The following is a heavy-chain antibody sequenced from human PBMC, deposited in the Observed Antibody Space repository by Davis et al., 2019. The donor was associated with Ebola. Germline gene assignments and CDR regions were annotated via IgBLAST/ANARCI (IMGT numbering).Heavy chain of an antibody. CDR1: GGTFSSYA. V-gene: IGHV1-69*04. CDR3: AREGLWSGYYTGRPLFDP. CDR2: IIPILGIA. Sequence: AASVKVSCKASGGTFSSYAISWVRQAPGQGLEWMGRIIPILGIANYAQKFQGRVPITANKSTSTAYMELSSLRSEDTAVYYCAREGLWSGYYTGRPLFDPWGQGTLVTVSS. D-gene: IGHD3-3*01. J-gene: IGHJ5*02.